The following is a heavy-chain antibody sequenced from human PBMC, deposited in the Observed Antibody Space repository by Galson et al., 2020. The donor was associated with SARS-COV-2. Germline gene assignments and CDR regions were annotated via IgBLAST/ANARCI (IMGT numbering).Heavy chain of an antibody. CDR3: ARHTYSSGYYNYYYMDV. V-gene: IGHV4-39*01. CDR2: NHYSGST. J-gene: IGHJ6*03. D-gene: IGHD6-19*01. Sequence: SEILSLTCTVSGGSTSSSRHYWGWIRQPPGKGLEWIGSNHYSGSTFYDPSLKSRVTISIDTSKNQLSLKLSSVTAADTAVYFCARHTYSSGYYNYYYMDVWGKGTTVTISS. CDR1: GGSTSSSRHY.